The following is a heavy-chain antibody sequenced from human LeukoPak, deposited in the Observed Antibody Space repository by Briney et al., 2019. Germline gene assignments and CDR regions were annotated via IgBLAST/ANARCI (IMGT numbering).Heavy chain of an antibody. CDR3: ARVRAWNNWFDP. J-gene: IGHJ5*02. CDR1: GYTFTSYG. Sequence: ASVKVSCKASGYTFTSYGISWVRQAPGQGLEWMGWMNPNSGNTNYAQKLQGRVTMTTDTSTSTAYMELRSLRSDDTAVYYCARVRAWNNWFDPWGQGTLVTVSS. D-gene: IGHD1-1*01. CDR2: MNPNSGNT. V-gene: IGHV1-18*01.